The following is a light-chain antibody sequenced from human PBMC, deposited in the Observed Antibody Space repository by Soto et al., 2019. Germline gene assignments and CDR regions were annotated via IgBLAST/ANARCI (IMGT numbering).Light chain of an antibody. CDR2: VQNSGGS. CDR3: ETWDSHTRV. J-gene: IGLJ3*02. Sequence: QLVLTQASSASASPGSSVRLTCTLSSGHSSFIIAWHQLQPGKAPRYLMKVQNSGGSNKGSGVPDRFSGSSSGADRYLIISNLQSEDEADYYCETWDSHTRVFGGGTKLTVL. V-gene: IGLV4-60*03. CDR1: SGHSSFI.